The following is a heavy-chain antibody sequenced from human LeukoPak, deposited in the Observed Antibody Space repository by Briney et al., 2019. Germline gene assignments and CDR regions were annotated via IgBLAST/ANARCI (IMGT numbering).Heavy chain of an antibody. Sequence: SETLSLTCTVSGGSISSYYWTWIRQPPGKGLEWIGYVYYSGSTNYNPSLKSRLTISVDTSKNQFSLKLSSVTAADTAVYYCARDGRTATDDAFDIWGQGTMVTVSS. J-gene: IGHJ3*02. CDR1: GGSISSYY. CDR2: VYYSGST. CDR3: ARDGRTATDDAFDI. D-gene: IGHD2-21*02. V-gene: IGHV4-59*12.